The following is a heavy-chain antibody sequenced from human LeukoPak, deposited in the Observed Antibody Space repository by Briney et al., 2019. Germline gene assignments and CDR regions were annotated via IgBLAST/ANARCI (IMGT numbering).Heavy chain of an antibody. CDR2: IKPDGSLI. Sequence: GGSLRLSCAASGFTFSSYWMTWVRQGPGKGLEWVANIKPDGSLIYYVDSVKGRFTISRDNAKNSLYLQMNSLRAEDTAVYYCAKWELYSGFYYIDYWGQGTLVTVSS. V-gene: IGHV3-7*01. J-gene: IGHJ4*02. CDR1: GFTFSSYW. D-gene: IGHD1-26*01. CDR3: AKWELYSGFYYIDY.